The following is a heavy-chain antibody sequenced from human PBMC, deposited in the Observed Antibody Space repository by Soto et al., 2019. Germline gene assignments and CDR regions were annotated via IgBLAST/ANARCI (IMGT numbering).Heavy chain of an antibody. CDR1: GGSISSGGYY. CDR2: IYYSGST. D-gene: IGHD2-2*01. J-gene: IGHJ5*02. V-gene: IGHV4-31*03. CDR3: VRXIVVVPAAARGRNWFDP. Sequence: KTSETRSLTCTVSGGSISSGGYYWSWIRQHPGNGLEWIGYIYYSGSTYYNPSLKSRVTISVDTSKNQFSLKLSSVTAADTAVYYCVRXIVVVPAAARGRNWFDPWGQGTLVNVSS.